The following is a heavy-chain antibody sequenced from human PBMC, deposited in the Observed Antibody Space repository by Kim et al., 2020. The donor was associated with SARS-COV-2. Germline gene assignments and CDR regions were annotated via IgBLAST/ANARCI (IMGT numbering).Heavy chain of an antibody. D-gene: IGHD1-26*01. CDR1: GFTFSNYW. J-gene: IGHJ4*02. CDR2: VSLDGKRT. Sequence: GGSLRLSCAASGFTFSNYWMFWVRQLPGKRLEWIYLVSLDGKRTNYADSVKGRFTMSRDNGRNTVSLQMNSLRDDDTALYFCARLSGTYLDHWGQGSLVT. V-gene: IGHV3-74*01. CDR3: ARLSGTYLDH.